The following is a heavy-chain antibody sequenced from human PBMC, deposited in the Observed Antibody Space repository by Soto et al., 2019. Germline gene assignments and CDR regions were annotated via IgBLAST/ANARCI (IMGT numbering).Heavy chain of an antibody. J-gene: IGHJ1*01. D-gene: IGHD3-10*01. CDR2: IYYSGST. CDR1: GGSISSSSYY. Sequence: SSETLSLTCTVSGGSISSSSYYWGWIRQPPRKGLEWIGSIYYSGSTYYNPSLKSRVTISVDTSKNQFSLKLSSVTAADTAVYYCAGPGQANYYGSGSYRGCFQHWGQGXLVTVYS. CDR3: AGPGQANYYGSGSYRGCFQH. V-gene: IGHV4-39*01.